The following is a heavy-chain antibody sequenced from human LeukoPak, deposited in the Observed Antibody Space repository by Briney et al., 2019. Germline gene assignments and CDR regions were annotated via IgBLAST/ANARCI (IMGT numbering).Heavy chain of an antibody. CDR1: GFSVSNNY. CDR2: IKSKTDGGTA. J-gene: IGHJ4*02. D-gene: IGHD2-2*01. V-gene: IGHV3-15*01. CDR3: ATYPQGYCSSTTCYGPFDY. Sequence: SGGSLRLSCAASGFSVSNNYMSWVRQAPGKGLEWVGRIKSKTDGGTADYAAPANGRFTISRDDSKNTLYLQMDSLKNEDTAVYYCATYPQGYCSSTTCYGPFDYWGQGTLVTVSS.